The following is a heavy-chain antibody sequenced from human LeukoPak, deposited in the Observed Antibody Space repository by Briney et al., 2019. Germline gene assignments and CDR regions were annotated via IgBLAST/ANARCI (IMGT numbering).Heavy chain of an antibody. D-gene: IGHD3-16*01. CDR1: GGSFSGYY. V-gene: IGHV4-34*01. CDR3: ARARYDYVWGGKAYFDY. J-gene: IGHJ4*02. Sequence: KSSETLSLTCAVYGGSFSGYYWSWIRQPPGKGLEWIGEINHSGSTNYNPSLKSRVTISVDTSKNQFSLKLSSVTAADTAVYYCARARYDYVWGGKAYFDYWGQGTLVTVSS. CDR2: INHSGST.